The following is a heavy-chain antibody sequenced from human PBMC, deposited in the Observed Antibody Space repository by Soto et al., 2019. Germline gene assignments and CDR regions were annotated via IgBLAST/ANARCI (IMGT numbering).Heavy chain of an antibody. CDR1: GGSISSGGYY. CDR3: ARDGRWTPPRYFHL. J-gene: IGHJ2*01. V-gene: IGHV4-31*03. Sequence: QVQLQESGPGLVKPSQTLSLTCTVSGGSISSGGYYWSWIRQHPGKGLEWIGYIYYSGSTYYNPSRKSRVTMSVNTSKNQFSLKLSSVTAADTAVYYCARDGRWTPPRYFHLWGRGTLVTVSS. CDR2: IYYSGST. D-gene: IGHD1-1*01.